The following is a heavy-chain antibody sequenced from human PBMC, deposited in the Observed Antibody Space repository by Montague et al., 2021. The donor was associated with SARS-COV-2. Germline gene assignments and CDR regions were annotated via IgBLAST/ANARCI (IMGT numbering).Heavy chain of an antibody. V-gene: IGHV3-30*04. J-gene: IGHJ4*02. CDR3: ARDNMGSIDY. Sequence: SLRLSCAASGFTFGTYYMQWVRQAPGKGLEWVAIMSYDGSSRYHVDSVKGRFTISRDNSRNTLYLQMDSLRSEDTAVYYCARDNMGSIDYWGQGTLVTVSS. D-gene: IGHD1-26*01. CDR1: GFTFGTYY. CDR2: MSYDGSSR.